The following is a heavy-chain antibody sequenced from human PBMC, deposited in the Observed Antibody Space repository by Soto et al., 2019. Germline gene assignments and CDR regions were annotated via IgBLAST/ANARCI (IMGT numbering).Heavy chain of an antibody. CDR1: GLIVSDTY. J-gene: IGHJ3*02. CDR2: ISNRGDT. D-gene: IGHD2-15*01. Sequence: PGVSLRLSCTASGLIVSDTYVNWVRQAPGKGLEWVSVISNRGDTHYADSVRGRFSLSRDISDNTLHLQMNNLRVEDTAVYYCAREPRYCRGGSCSITGDAYDIWGQGTMVTVSS. CDR3: AREPRYCRGGSCSITGDAYDI. V-gene: IGHV3-66*01.